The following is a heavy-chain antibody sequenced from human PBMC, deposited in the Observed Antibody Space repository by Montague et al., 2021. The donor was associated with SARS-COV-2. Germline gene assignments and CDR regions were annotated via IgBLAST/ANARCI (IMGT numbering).Heavy chain of an antibody. CDR2: IYYNGST. Sequence: SETLSLTCTVSGGSISSYYWSWIRQPPGKGLEWIGYIYYNGSTNYNPSLKSRVTISVDTSKNQFSLKLSSVTAADTAVYYCARDRGGYSGYDYLVGALGGYYYYGMDVWGQGTTVTVSS. D-gene: IGHD5-12*01. CDR3: ARDRGGYSGYDYLVGALGGYYYYGMDV. J-gene: IGHJ6*02. V-gene: IGHV4-59*01. CDR1: GGSISSYY.